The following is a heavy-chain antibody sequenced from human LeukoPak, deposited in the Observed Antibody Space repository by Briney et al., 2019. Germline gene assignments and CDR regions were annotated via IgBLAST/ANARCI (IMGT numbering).Heavy chain of an antibody. D-gene: IGHD6-13*01. J-gene: IGHJ5*02. CDR2: IYPGDSDT. CDR3: ARHLPWGIAAEFDP. V-gene: IGHV5-51*01. CDR1: GYSFTSYW. Sequence: GESLKISCKGSGYSFTSYWIGWVRQMLGKSLEWVGIIYPGDSDTRYSPSFQGQVTISADKSISTAYLQWSSLKASDTAMYYCARHLPWGIAAEFDPWGQGTLVTVSS.